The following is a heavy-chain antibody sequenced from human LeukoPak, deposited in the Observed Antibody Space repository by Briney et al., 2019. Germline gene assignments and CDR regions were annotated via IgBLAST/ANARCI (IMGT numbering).Heavy chain of an antibody. CDR1: GGTFSSYA. CDR2: MNPNSGNT. Sequence: ASVKVSCKASGGTFSSYAISWVRQATGQGLEWMGWMNPNSGNTGYAQKFQGRVTMTRNTSISTAYMELSSLRSEDTAVYYCARGYCGGDCWSYYYYGMDVWGQGTTVTVSS. V-gene: IGHV1-8*02. D-gene: IGHD2-21*02. J-gene: IGHJ6*02. CDR3: ARGYCGGDCWSYYYYGMDV.